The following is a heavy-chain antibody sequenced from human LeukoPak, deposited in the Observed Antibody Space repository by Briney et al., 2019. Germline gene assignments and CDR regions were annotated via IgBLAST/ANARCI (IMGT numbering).Heavy chain of an antibody. CDR1: GFTFSSYA. D-gene: IGHD3-22*01. Sequence: GGSLRLSCAASGFTFSSYATSWVRQAPGKGLEWVANIKQDGSKKNYVDSVKGRFTISRDNTKNSLYLQMNSLRAEDTAVYYCATPLDYYDSSGYHQGGDWGQGTLVTVSS. CDR2: IKQDGSKK. V-gene: IGHV3-7*03. J-gene: IGHJ4*02. CDR3: ATPLDYYDSSGYHQGGD.